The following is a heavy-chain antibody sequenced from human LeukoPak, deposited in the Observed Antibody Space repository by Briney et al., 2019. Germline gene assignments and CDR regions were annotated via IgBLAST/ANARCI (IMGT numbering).Heavy chain of an antibody. V-gene: IGHV3-20*04. D-gene: IGHD6-19*01. CDR1: GFTFDDYG. Sequence: GGSLRLSCAASGFTFDDYGMSLVRQAPGKGLEWVSGINWNGGSTGYADSVKGRFTISRDNAKNSLYLQMNSLRAEDTALYYCARLSSTHSSGWYVYWGRGTLVTVSS. J-gene: IGHJ4*02. CDR2: INWNGGST. CDR3: ARLSSTHSSGWYVY.